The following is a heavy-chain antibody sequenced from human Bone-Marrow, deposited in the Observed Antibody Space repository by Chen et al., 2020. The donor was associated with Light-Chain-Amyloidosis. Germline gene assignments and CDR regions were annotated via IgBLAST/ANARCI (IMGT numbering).Heavy chain of an antibody. CDR2: ISWNSGVK. V-gene: IGHV3-9*01. Sequence: EEHLVESGGGLVQPGRSLRLSCEASGFTFDDYAMHWVRQAPGKGLGWVSGISWNSGVKGYVDSVRGRFTISRDGVKNSLYLQMNSLRPEDTALYYCAKDKGGSMGFGMDVWGQGTTVIVSS. CDR3: AKDKGGSMGFGMDV. CDR1: GFTFDDYA. D-gene: IGHD3-10*01. J-gene: IGHJ6*02.